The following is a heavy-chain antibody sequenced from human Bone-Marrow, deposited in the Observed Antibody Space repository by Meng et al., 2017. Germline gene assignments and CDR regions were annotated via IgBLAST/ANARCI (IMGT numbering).Heavy chain of an antibody. D-gene: IGHD1-1*01. CDR2: MKQDGSDE. CDR3: ARENWRVFDY. V-gene: IGHV3-7*01. Sequence: GESLKISCAASGFIFKDYSMTWVRQAPGKGLEWVANMKQDGSDEYYVDSVKGRFTISRDNAKNSLYLQMNSLRAEDTAVYYCARENWRVFDYWGQGTLVTVSS. CDR1: GFIFKDYS. J-gene: IGHJ4*02.